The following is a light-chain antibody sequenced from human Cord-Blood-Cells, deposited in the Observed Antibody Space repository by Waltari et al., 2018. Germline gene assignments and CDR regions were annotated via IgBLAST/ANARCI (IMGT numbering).Light chain of an antibody. Sequence: QSALTQPASVSGSPGQSITISCNGTSSDVGGSNYVSWYQQHPGKAPQLMIYEVSNRPSGVSNRFSGSKSGNTASLTISGLQAEDEADYYCSSYTSSSTLEVFGGGTKLTVL. CDR3: SSYTSSSTLEV. CDR2: EVS. J-gene: IGLJ2*01. V-gene: IGLV2-14*01. CDR1: SSDVGGSNY.